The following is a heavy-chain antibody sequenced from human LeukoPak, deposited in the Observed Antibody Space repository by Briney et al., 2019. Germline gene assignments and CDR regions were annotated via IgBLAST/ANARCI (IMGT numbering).Heavy chain of an antibody. CDR3: SKDGRSSTPGY. V-gene: IGHV3-23*01. CDR1: GFTFSTFV. CDR2: INDSGGRT. Sequence: GGSLRLSCAASGFTFSTFVMSWVRQAPGKGLEWVSGINDSGGRTHYADSMKGRFTISRDNSKNTLYLQMNSLRAEDTAIYYCSKDGRSSTPGYWGQGTLVTVSS. J-gene: IGHJ4*02. D-gene: IGHD2-2*01.